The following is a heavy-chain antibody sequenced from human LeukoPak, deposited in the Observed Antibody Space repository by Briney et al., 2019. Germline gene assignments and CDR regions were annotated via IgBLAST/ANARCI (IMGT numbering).Heavy chain of an antibody. Sequence: ASVKVSCKASGYTFTSYDINWVRQATGQGLEGMGWMNPNSGNTGYAQKFQGRVTMTRNTSISTAYMELSSLRSEDTAVYYCARGGPRRITMVRGVIISQTYYFDYWGQGTLVTVSS. CDR1: GYTFTSYD. J-gene: IGHJ4*02. CDR2: MNPNSGNT. D-gene: IGHD3-10*01. CDR3: ARGGPRRITMVRGVIISQTYYFDY. V-gene: IGHV1-8*01.